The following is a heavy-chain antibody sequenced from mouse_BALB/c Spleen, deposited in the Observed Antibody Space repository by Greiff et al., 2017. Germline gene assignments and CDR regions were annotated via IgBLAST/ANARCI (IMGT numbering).Heavy chain of an antibody. CDR1: GYAFSSYW. Sequence: VKLMESGAELVRPGSSVKISCKASGYAFSSYWMNWVKQRPGQGLEWIGQIYPGDGDTNYNGKFKGKATLTADKSSSTAYMQLSSLTSEDSAVYFCAREGTGVDYWGQGTTLTVSS. CDR2: IYPGDGDT. D-gene: IGHD3-3*01. J-gene: IGHJ2*01. V-gene: IGHV1-80*01. CDR3: AREGTGVDY.